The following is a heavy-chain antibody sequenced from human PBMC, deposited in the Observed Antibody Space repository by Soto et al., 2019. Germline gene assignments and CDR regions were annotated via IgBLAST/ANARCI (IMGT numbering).Heavy chain of an antibody. D-gene: IGHD2-15*01. Sequence: LRLSCASSGFTFSVDTMMWVRQAPGKGLEWVAAISEDSSTLRYADSVKGRFTISRENAKNSLYLQMNSLRVEDTAMYYCVKEAEICSGSCYKNGLDVWGQGTTVTVSS. CDR1: GFTFSVDT. V-gene: IGHV3-21*06. CDR2: ISEDSSTL. CDR3: VKEAEICSGSCYKNGLDV. J-gene: IGHJ6*02.